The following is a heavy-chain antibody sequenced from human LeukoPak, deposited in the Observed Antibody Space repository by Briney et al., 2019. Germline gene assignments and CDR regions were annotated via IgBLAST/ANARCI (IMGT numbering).Heavy chain of an antibody. D-gene: IGHD6-6*01. CDR1: GDSVSSNSTA. J-gene: IGHJ4*02. CDR2: TYYRSKWFN. Sequence: SQTLSLTCVISGDSVSSNSTAWNWIRQSPSRGLEWLGRTYYRSKWFNDYAVSLKSRITIKPDTFKNQFSLQLNSVTPEDTAVYYCASGTARPINWGQGTLVTVSS. CDR3: ASGTARPIN. V-gene: IGHV6-1*01.